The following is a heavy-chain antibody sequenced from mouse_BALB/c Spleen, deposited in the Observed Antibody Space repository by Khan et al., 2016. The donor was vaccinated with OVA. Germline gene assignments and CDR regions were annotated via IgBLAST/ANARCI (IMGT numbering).Heavy chain of an antibody. D-gene: IGHD2-10*01. Sequence: QVQLKESGPGLVAPSQSLSITCTISGFSLANYGVHWVRQPPGKGLEWLVVIWSDGTTTYNSALKSRLSISRDNSKSQVFLKMNSLQTDDTAMYYVARQPYYHYYIMDYWGQGTSVTVSS. V-gene: IGHV2-6-1*01. CDR3: ARQPYYHYYIMDY. J-gene: IGHJ4*01. CDR1: GFSLANYG. CDR2: IWSDGTT.